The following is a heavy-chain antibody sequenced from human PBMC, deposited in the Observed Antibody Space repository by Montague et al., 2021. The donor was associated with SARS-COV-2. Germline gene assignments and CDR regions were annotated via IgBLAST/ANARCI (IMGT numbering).Heavy chain of an antibody. Sequence: SETLSLTCSVSGDPITNHSWSWIRQPAGKGLEWIGRMHFTGKTNFSLFFSSRLTMSADTSKNQFSLKLTSVTAADTAMYFCARDRFDIGARCQGTIDFWGHGTLVTVSS. CDR1: GDPITNHS. D-gene: IGHD1/OR15-1a*01. V-gene: IGHV4-4*07. J-gene: IGHJ4*01. CDR3: ARDRFDIGARCQGTIDF. CDR2: MHFTGKT.